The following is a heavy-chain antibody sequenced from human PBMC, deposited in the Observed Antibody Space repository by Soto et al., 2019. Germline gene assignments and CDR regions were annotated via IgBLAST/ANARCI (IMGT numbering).Heavy chain of an antibody. D-gene: IGHD1-26*01. CDR1: VFTFSSYG. CDR2: ICYDASE. V-gene: IGHV3-33*01. J-gene: IGHJ3*02. Sequence: GGSLRLSCAASVFTFSSYGMHWVRQAPGEGLEWVAVICYDASEFYADSVQGRFTISRDNSKNTLYLQMSSLRADDTAVYYCARDRMWEQLPPDAPDIWGQGTMVTVSS. CDR3: ARDRMWEQLPPDAPDI.